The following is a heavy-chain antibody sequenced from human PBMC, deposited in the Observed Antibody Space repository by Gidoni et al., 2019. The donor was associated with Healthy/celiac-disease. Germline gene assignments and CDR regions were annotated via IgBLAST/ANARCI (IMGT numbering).Heavy chain of an antibody. V-gene: IGHV3-48*02. J-gene: IGHJ4*02. Sequence: EVQLVESGGGLVQPGGSLRLSCAAAGFTYSSYSMNWVRQAPGKGLEWVSYISSSSSTIYYADSVKGRFTISRDNAKNSLYLQMNSLRDEDTAVYYCARWGGKLSLAVAGPDFDYWGQGTLVTVSS. CDR3: ARWGGKLSLAVAGPDFDY. D-gene: IGHD6-19*01. CDR1: GFTYSSYS. CDR2: ISSSSSTI.